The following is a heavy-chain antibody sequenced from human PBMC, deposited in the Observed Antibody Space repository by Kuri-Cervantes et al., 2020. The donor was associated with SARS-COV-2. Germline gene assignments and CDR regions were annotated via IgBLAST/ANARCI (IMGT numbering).Heavy chain of an antibody. Sequence: SETLSLTCTVSGGSISSYYWSWIRQPPGKGLEWIGYIYYSGSTNYNPSLKSRVTISVNTSKNQFSLKLSSVTAADTAVYYCARGFCGGDCYSYYYYYYMDAWGKGTTVTVSS. D-gene: IGHD2-21*01. CDR3: ARGFCGGDCYSYYYYYYMDA. J-gene: IGHJ6*03. CDR2: IYYSGST. CDR1: GGSISSYY. V-gene: IGHV4-59*01.